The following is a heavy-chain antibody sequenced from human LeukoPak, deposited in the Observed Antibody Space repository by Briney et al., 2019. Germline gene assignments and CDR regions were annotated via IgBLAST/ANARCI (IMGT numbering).Heavy chain of an antibody. Sequence: ASVKVSCKASGYTFTSYGISWVRQAPGQGLEWMGIINPSGGSTGYAQKFQGRVTMTRDTSTSTVYMELSSLRSEDTAVYYCATYYYDSSGRDYWGQGTLVTVSS. J-gene: IGHJ4*02. CDR1: GYTFTSYG. CDR3: ATYYYDSSGRDY. CDR2: INPSGGST. V-gene: IGHV1-46*01. D-gene: IGHD3-22*01.